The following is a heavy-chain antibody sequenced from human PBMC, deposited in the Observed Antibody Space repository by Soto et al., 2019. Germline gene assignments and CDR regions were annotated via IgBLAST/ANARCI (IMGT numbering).Heavy chain of an antibody. V-gene: IGHV5-51*01. CDR2: IYPGDHET. CDR3: ARSPRSSPYFDP. J-gene: IGHJ4*02. CDR1: GYTFSNFW. D-gene: IGHD6-13*01. Sequence: GESLKISCQCSGYTFSNFWVGWVRQLPGQGLEWMGIIYPGDHETRYSPSFHGKVTISAEKSINTAYLQWSSLEASDSAFYFCARSPRSSPYFDPWGQATLVTVSS.